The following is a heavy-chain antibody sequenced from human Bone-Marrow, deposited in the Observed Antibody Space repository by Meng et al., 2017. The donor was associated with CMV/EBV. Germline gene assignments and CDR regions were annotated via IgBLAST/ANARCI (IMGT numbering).Heavy chain of an antibody. CDR2: INHSGST. J-gene: IGHJ4*02. CDR3: ARDLYYGSGLDY. V-gene: IGHV4-34*01. D-gene: IGHD3-10*01. Sequence: SETLSLTCAVYGGSFSGYYWSWIRQPPGKGLEWIGEINHSGSTNYNPSLKSRVTISVDMSKNQFSLRLSSVTAADTAVYFCARDLYYGSGLDYWGRGTLVTVSS. CDR1: GGSFSGYY.